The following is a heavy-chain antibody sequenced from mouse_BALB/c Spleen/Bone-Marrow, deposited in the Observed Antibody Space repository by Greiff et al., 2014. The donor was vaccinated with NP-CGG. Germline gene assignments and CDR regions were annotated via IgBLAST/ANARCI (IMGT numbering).Heavy chain of an antibody. V-gene: IGHV14-3*02. CDR1: GFNTKDTY. D-gene: IGHD2-14*01. Sequence: EVQLQQSGAELVKPGASVKLSCTASGFNTKDTYIHWVKQRPEQGLEWIGRIDPANGNTKYDPNFQGKATITTDTSSNTAYLQLSSLTSEDTAVYYCAQGYDWAMDYWGQGTSVTVSS. CDR3: AQGYDWAMDY. CDR2: IDPANGNT. J-gene: IGHJ4*01.